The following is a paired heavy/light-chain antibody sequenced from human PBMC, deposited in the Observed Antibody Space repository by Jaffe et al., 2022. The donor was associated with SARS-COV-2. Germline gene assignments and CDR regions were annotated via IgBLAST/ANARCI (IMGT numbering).Heavy chain of an antibody. J-gene: IGHJ6*02. V-gene: IGHV3-21*01. CDR1: GFTFSFYS. CDR3: AGDYYDSSGYYHYYGMDV. Sequence: EVQLVESGGGLVKPGGSLRLSCAASGFTFSFYSMNWVRQAPGKGLEWVSSISSSSGYIYYADSVKGRFTSSRDNAKNSLYLQMNSLSAEDTAVYYCAGDYYDSSGYYHYYGMDVWGQGTTVTVSS. D-gene: IGHD3-22*01. CDR2: ISSSSGYI.
Light chain of an antibody. CDR3: SSYTSSSTYV. V-gene: IGLV2-14*03. CDR2: DVS. Sequence: QSALTQPASVSGSPGQSITISCTGISSDFGGYNYVSWYQQHPGKAPKLMIYDVSNRPSGVSNRFSGSKSGNTASLTISGLQAEDEADYYCSSYTSSSTYVFGTGTKVTVL. CDR1: SSDFGGYNY. J-gene: IGLJ1*01.